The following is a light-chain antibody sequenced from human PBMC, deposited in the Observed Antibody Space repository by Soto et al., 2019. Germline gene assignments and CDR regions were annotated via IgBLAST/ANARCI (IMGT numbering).Light chain of an antibody. J-gene: IGLJ2*01. CDR2: DVS. V-gene: IGLV2-11*01. CDR3: SSYAGTYYYVA. Sequence: QSALTQPRSVSGSPGQSVTISCTGTSSDVGGYDVVSWYQQHPGKAPKLMTYDVSSRPSGVPDRFSGSKSGNTASLTVSGLQAEDEADYYCSSYAGTYYYVAFGGGTKLTVL. CDR1: SSDVGGYDV.